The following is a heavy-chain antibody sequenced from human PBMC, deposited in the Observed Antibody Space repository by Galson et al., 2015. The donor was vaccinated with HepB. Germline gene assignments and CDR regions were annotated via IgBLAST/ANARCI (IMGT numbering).Heavy chain of an antibody. CDR2: IRSKAYGGTT. Sequence: SLRLSCAASGFTFGDYAMSWFRQAPGKGLEWVGFIRSKAYGGTTEYAASVKGRFTISRDDSKSIAYLQMNSLKTEDTAVYYCTRDYYYGSGVPLNWFDPWGQGTLVTVSS. V-gene: IGHV3-49*03. CDR1: GFTFGDYA. J-gene: IGHJ5*02. CDR3: TRDYYYGSGVPLNWFDP. D-gene: IGHD3-10*01.